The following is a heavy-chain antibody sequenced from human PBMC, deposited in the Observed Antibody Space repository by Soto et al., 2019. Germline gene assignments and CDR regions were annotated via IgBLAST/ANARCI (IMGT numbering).Heavy chain of an antibody. CDR2: IYPGDSDT. V-gene: IGHV5-51*01. Sequence: GESLKISCKGSGYSFTSYWIGWVRQMPGKGLEWMGIIYPGDSDTRYSPSFQGQVTISADKSISTAYLQWSSLKASDTAMYYCARRRRSSIPYYYYGMDVWGQGTTVTVSS. CDR1: GYSFTSYW. CDR3: ARRRRSSIPYYYYGMDV. J-gene: IGHJ6*02. D-gene: IGHD6-13*01.